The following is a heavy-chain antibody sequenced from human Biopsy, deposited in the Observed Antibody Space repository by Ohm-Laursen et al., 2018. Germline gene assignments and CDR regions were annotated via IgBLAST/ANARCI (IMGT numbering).Heavy chain of an antibody. V-gene: IGHV3-66*01. J-gene: IGHJ4*02. Sequence: SLRLSCTASKFTVRTNSMSWVRLAPGKGLEWVSVIYAGATTYYPDSVKGRFTISRDNSRNTVYLQMDSLRGEDTAVYFCARGSGSGFYFDQWGQGTLVTGSS. CDR3: ARGSGSGFYFDQ. D-gene: IGHD2-15*01. CDR2: IYAGATT. CDR1: KFTVRTNS.